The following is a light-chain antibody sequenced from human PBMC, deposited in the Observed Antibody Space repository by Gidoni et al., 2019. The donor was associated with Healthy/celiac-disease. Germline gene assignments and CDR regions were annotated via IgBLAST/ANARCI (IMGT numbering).Light chain of an antibody. CDR1: QDISNY. Sequence: DIHLTQSPSSLSASVGDRVTITCQASQDISNYLNWYQQKPGKAPKLLIYDASNLETGVPSRFSGSGSGTEFSFTISSLQPEDVETYYCQQYDNVPLTFGGGTKVEIK. CDR3: QQYDNVPLT. J-gene: IGKJ4*01. CDR2: DAS. V-gene: IGKV1-33*01.